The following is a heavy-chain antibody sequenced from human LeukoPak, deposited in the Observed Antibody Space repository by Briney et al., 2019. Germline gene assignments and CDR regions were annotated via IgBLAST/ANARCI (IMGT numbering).Heavy chain of an antibody. Sequence: GSLRLSCAASGFTFSSYSMSWVRQAPGKGLEWVSSISSSSSYIYHADSVKGRFTISRDNAKNSLYLQMNNLRAEDTAVYYCARPRIYGHYPPGLFYYWGQGTLVTVSS. J-gene: IGHJ4*02. CDR2: ISSSSSYI. D-gene: IGHD4-17*01. CDR1: GFTFSSYS. V-gene: IGHV3-21*01. CDR3: ARPRIYGHYPPGLFYY.